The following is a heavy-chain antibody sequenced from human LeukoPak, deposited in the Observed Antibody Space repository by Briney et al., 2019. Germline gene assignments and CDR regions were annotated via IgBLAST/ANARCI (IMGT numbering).Heavy chain of an antibody. Sequence: PGGSLRLSCASSGFSDTNYAIHWVRQAPGKGLEWVADIWYDGREEDYADSVKGRFTISRDNSKNTLYLQMNSLRAEDTAVYYCAKDNLGSSGWYYSYYFDYWGQGTLVTVSS. J-gene: IGHJ4*02. V-gene: IGHV3-30*02. D-gene: IGHD6-19*01. CDR2: IWYDGREE. CDR3: AKDNLGSSGWYYSYYFDY. CDR1: GFSDTNYA.